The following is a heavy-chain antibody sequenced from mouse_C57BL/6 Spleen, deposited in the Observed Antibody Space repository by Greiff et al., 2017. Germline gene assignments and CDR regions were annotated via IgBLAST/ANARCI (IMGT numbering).Heavy chain of an antibody. CDR1: GYTFTSYW. J-gene: IGHJ4*01. CDR2: IYPGSGST. V-gene: IGHV1-55*01. CDR3: ARSHITTVVAHYAMDY. Sequence: QVHVKQPGAELVKPGASVKMSCKASGYTFTSYWITWVKQRPGQGLEWIGDIYPGSGSTNYNEKFKSKATLTVDTSSSTAYMQLSSLTSEDAAVYYCARSHITTVVAHYAMDYWGQGTSVTVSS. D-gene: IGHD1-1*01.